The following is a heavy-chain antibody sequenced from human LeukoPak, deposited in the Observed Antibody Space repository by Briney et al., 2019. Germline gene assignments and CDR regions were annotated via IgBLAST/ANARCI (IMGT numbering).Heavy chain of an antibody. CDR1: GYGFTSYW. D-gene: IGHD6-19*01. J-gene: IGHJ1*01. CDR3: AGAGIAVAGNAEYFQH. Sequence: GESLKISCKGSGYGFTSYWISWVRQMPGKGLEWMGRIDPSDSYTNYSPSFQGHVTISADKSISTAYLQWSSLRASDTAMYYCAGAGIAVAGNAEYFQHWGQGTLVTVSS. CDR2: IDPSDSYT. V-gene: IGHV5-10-1*01.